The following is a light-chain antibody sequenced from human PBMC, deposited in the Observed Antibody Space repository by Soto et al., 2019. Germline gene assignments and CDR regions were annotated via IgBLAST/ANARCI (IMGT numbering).Light chain of an antibody. CDR1: QSISTW. V-gene: IGKV1-5*01. Sequence: DIQMTQSPSSLSASIGDRVTITCRASQSISTWLAWYQQKPGKAPHXLISDASSLGSGVPSRFSGSGSGTEFTLTISSLQPDDCATYDGQQYNSFLYTFGQGTRLEIK. J-gene: IGKJ5*01. CDR2: DAS. CDR3: QQYNSFLYT.